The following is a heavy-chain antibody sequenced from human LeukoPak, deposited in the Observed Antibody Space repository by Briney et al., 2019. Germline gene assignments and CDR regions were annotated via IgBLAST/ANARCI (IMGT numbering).Heavy chain of an antibody. CDR1: GFIFSSYE. V-gene: IGHV3-48*03. CDR3: ARDSKLRADSGYDLADY. D-gene: IGHD5-12*01. CDR2: ISSNGNTR. Sequence: QPGGSLRLSCAASGFIFSSYEMSWVRQAPGKGLEWIAYISSNGNTRHFADSVKGRFTISRDNAKNSLYLQMNSLRAEDTAVYYCARDSKLRADSGYDLADYWGQGTLVTVSS. J-gene: IGHJ4*02.